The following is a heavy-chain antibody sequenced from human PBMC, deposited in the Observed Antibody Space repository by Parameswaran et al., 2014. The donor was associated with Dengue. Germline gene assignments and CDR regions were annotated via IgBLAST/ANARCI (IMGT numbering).Heavy chain of an antibody. CDR2: MNPKSGNT. CDR3: ARGPYCSGGSCYSGY. D-gene: IGHD2-15*01. V-gene: IGHV1-8*01. Sequence: VRQAPGQGLEWMGWMNPKSGNTGYAQKFQGRVTMTRSTSISTAYVELSSLRSEDTGVYYCARGPYCSGGSCYSGYWGQGTLVTVSS. J-gene: IGHJ4*02.